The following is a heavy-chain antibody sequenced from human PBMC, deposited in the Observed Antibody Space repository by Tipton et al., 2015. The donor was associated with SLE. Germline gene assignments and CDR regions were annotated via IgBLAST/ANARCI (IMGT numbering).Heavy chain of an antibody. Sequence: PGLVKPSETVSLTCSVSGASITRGSYYWAWIRQPPRKGLEWIGFIYYTGSDYYNPSLRSRVTMSVDTSENQFSLNLSSLTAADTAVYFCARDKWGEYTASTGYFWSFDPWGQGIPVTVSS. V-gene: IGHV4-39*07. J-gene: IGHJ5*02. CDR2: IYYTGSD. CDR3: ARDKWGEYTASTGYFWSFDP. CDR1: GASITRGSYY. D-gene: IGHD3-9*01.